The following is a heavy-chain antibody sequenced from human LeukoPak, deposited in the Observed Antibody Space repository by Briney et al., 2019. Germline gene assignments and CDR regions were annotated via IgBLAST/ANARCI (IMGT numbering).Heavy chain of an antibody. CDR1: GGTFSSYA. Sequence: ASVKVSCKASGGTFSSYAISWVRQPPGQGLEWVGGIIPIFGTANYVQKFQGRVTITTDESTSTAYMELSRLRSEDTAVYYCAREGGYNKVIYWGQGTLVTVSS. CDR2: IIPIFGTA. J-gene: IGHJ4*02. CDR3: AREGGYNKVIY. V-gene: IGHV1-69*05. D-gene: IGHD5-24*01.